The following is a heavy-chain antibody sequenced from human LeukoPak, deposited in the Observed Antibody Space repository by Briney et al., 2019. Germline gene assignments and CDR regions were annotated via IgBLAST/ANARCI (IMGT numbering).Heavy chain of an antibody. D-gene: IGHD6-13*01. CDR3: ARGPYSSRYDY. J-gene: IGHJ4*02. CDR1: GGSISSSY. CDR2: IYYSGST. V-gene: IGHV4-59*01. Sequence: SSETLSLTCTVSGGSISSSYWGWIRQPPGKGLEWIGYIYYSGSTNYNPSLKSRVTMSVDTSKNQFSLNLSSVTAADTAVYYCARGPYSSRYDYWGQGTVVTVSS.